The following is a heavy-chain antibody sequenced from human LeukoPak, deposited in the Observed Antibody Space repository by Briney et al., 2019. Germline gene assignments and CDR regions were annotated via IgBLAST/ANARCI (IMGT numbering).Heavy chain of an antibody. CDR2: VHHTGRA. J-gene: IGHJ5*02. CDR1: GDSISGSNYH. Sequence: SETLSLTCTVSGDSISGSNYHWGWIRQPPGKGLEWLGTVHHTGRAFYNPSLRGRTTVSVDISKNQFSLKLTSVTAADTAVYYCAREPDAWGQGTLVTASS. CDR3: AREPDA. V-gene: IGHV4-39*07.